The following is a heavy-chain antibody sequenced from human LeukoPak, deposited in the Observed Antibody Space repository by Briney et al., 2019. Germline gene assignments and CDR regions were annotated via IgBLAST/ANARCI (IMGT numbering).Heavy chain of an antibody. CDR3: AKGVSSIPVRGPLDY. D-gene: IGHD6-6*01. J-gene: IGHJ4*02. CDR2: ISWNSGTI. V-gene: IGHV3-9*01. Sequence: PGGSLRLSCAASGFTFDNSAMYWVRQFPGKGLEWISGISWNSGTIDYASSVKGRFTISRDNAENPLYLQMNSLSTEDTAFYYCAKGVSSIPVRGPLDYWGQGALVTVSS. CDR1: GFTFDNSA.